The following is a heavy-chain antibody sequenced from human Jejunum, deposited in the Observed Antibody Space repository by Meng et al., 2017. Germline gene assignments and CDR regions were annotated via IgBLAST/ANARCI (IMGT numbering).Heavy chain of an antibody. CDR1: GVSTTAPFY. CDR2: VWPSGAT. J-gene: IGHJ4*02. D-gene: IGHD1-14*01. V-gene: IGHV4-4*02. Sequence: QVQLQESGPVLVKPSGTLSLTCTVSGVSTTAPFYWTWIRQAPGKGLEWIGEVWPSGATYYNPSLSSRITISIDTSNNQFSLEVAFLIAADTAVYYCARAIRERYFDSWGQGTLVTVSS. CDR3: ARAIRERYFDS.